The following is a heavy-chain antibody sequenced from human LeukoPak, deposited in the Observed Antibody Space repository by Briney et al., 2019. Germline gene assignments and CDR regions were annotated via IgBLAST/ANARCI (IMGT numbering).Heavy chain of an antibody. J-gene: IGHJ5*02. Sequence: ASVKVSCKASGYTFTTYYMHWVRQAPGQGLEWMGWINPNSGGTNYAQKFQDRVTMTRDTSISTASMELNRLRSDDTGVYFCASGWSITGWYNNWFDPWGQGTLVTVSS. V-gene: IGHV1-2*02. CDR2: INPNSGGT. CDR3: ASGWSITGWYNNWFDP. D-gene: IGHD6-19*01. CDR1: GYTFTTYY.